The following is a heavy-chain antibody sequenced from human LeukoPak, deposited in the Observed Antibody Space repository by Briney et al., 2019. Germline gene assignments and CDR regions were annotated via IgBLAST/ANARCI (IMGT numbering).Heavy chain of an antibody. D-gene: IGHD4-17*01. CDR1: GGSISSSSYY. V-gene: IGHV4-39*01. J-gene: IGHJ4*02. CDR3: ARHSGMTTVTAYLDC. Sequence: SETLSLTCTVSGGSISSSSYYWGWIRQPPGKGLEWIGSIYYSGDTYYNPSLKSRVTISVDTSKNQFSLELSSVTAADTAVYYCARHSGMTTVTAYLDCWGQGTLVTVSS. CDR2: IYYSGDT.